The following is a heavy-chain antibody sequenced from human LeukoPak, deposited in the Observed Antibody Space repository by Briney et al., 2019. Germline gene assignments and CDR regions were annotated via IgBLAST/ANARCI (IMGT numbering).Heavy chain of an antibody. D-gene: IGHD6-13*01. CDR2: ISSSSSTI. CDR1: GFTFSSYS. V-gene: IGHV3-48*02. CDR3: ARAGLAAVTYYFDY. Sequence: GGSLRLSCAASGFTFSSYSMNWVRQAPGKGLEWVSYISSSSSTIYYADSMKRRFTISRDNAKNSLYLQMNSLRDEDTAVYYCARAGLAAVTYYFDYCGQGTLVTVSS. J-gene: IGHJ4*02.